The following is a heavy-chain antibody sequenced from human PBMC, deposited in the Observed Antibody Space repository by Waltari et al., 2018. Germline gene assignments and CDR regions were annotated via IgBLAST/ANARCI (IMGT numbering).Heavy chain of an antibody. CDR2: ISSSISYI. Sequence: EVQLVESGGGLVKPGGSLRLSCAASGFTFSSYSMNWVRQAPGKGLEWVSSISSSISYIYYADSVKGRFTISRDNAKNSLYLQMNSLRAEDTAVYYCASDKEPNTVTNWFDPWGQGTLVTVSS. J-gene: IGHJ5*02. V-gene: IGHV3-21*01. D-gene: IGHD4-17*01. CDR1: GFTFSSYS. CDR3: ASDKEPNTVTNWFDP.